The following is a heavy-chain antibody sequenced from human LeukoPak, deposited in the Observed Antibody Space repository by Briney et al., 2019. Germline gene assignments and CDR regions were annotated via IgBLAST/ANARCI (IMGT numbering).Heavy chain of an antibody. J-gene: IGHJ4*02. D-gene: IGHD3-22*01. CDR3: ARDPRKTPYYYDSSGAVDY. V-gene: IGHV1-18*01. Sequence: ASVKVSRKASGYTFTSYGISWVRQAPGQGLEWMGWISAYNGNTNYAQKLQGRVTMTTDTSTSTAYMELRSLRSDDTAVYYCARDPRKTPYYYDSSGAVDYWGQGTLVTVSS. CDR1: GYTFTSYG. CDR2: ISAYNGNT.